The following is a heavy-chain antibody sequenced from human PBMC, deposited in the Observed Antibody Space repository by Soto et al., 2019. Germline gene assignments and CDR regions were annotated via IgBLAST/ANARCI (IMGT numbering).Heavy chain of an antibody. D-gene: IGHD6-6*01. CDR1: SGSYSGYY. V-gene: IGHV4-34*01. CDR3: ARAPKVSGSSQTRPDF. J-gene: IGHJ4*02. CDR2: ISQSGNT. Sequence: TLSLTCSIYSGSYSGYYWSWIRQPPGKGLEWIGEISQSGNTNYSPSLKSRVSISIDTSKKQFSLNLASVSAADTAVYYCARAPKVSGSSQTRPDFWGQGTLVTVS.